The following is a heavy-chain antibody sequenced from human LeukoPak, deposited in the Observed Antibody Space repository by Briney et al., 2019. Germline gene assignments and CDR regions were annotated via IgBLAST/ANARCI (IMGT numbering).Heavy chain of an antibody. D-gene: IGHD2-15*01. V-gene: IGHV4-59*01. CDR2: INYNGST. CDR3: ARGGYCSGGSCYGREVFDS. CDR1: GGXISSYS. J-gene: IGHJ4*02. Sequence: PSETLSLTCTVSGGXISSYSCSWIRQPPGRGREWVGFINYNGSTNYNLSLKSRVTISVDTSKKEFSLKVSSVTAADTAVYYCARGGYCSGGSCYGREVFDSWGQGTLVTVSS.